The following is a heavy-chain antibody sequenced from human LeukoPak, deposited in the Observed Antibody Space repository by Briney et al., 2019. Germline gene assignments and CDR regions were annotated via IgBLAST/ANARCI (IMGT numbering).Heavy chain of an antibody. V-gene: IGHV1-69*05. D-gene: IGHD6-13*01. CDR1: GGTFSGYA. J-gene: IGHJ5*02. CDR2: IIPIFGTA. Sequence: SVTVSCKASGGTFSGYAISWVRQAPGQGLEWMGGIIPIFGTANYAQKFQGRVTITTDESTSTAYMELSSLRSEDTAVYYCATEAAGTGYNWFDPWGQGTLVTVSS. CDR3: ATEAAGTGYNWFDP.